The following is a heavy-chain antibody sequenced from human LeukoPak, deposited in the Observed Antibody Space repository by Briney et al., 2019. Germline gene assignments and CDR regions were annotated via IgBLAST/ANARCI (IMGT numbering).Heavy chain of an antibody. D-gene: IGHD1-26*01. CDR1: GGSLNNYY. Sequence: SETLSLTCTVSGGSLNNYYWSWIRQPPGKALEWIGYIYYTGTTKYNPSLKSRATISLDTSKNQFSLKLTSVTAADTAVYYCAVGAISPYAEYFQHWGQGTLVTVSS. CDR3: AVGAISPYAEYFQH. V-gene: IGHV4-59*01. CDR2: IYYTGTT. J-gene: IGHJ1*01.